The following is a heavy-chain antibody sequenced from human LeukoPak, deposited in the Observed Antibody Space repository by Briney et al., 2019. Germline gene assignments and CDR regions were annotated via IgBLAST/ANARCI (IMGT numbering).Heavy chain of an antibody. Sequence: ASVKVSCKASGYTFTSYGISWVRQAPGQGLEWMGWINANTGNPTYAQGFTGRFVFSLDTSVSTAYLQISSLKAEDTAVYYCARDWDLRGYYFDYWGQGTLVTVSS. J-gene: IGHJ4*02. CDR3: ARDWDLRGYYFDY. CDR2: INANTGNP. D-gene: IGHD1-26*01. CDR1: GYTFTSYG. V-gene: IGHV7-4-1*02.